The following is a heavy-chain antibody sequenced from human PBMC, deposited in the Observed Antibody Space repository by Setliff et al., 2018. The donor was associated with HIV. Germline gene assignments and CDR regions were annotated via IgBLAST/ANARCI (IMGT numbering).Heavy chain of an antibody. J-gene: IGHJ4*02. D-gene: IGHD3-10*01. CDR2: IIPIFGTA. Sequence: ASVKVSCKASGYTSINYDINWVRQAPGQGLEWMGGIIPIFGTANYAQKFRGRVTMTTDTSASTAYMELSSLRSEDTAVYYCARDYGSGSYYPYWGQGTLVTVSS. CDR3: ARDYGSGSYYPY. CDR1: GYTSINYD. V-gene: IGHV1-69*05.